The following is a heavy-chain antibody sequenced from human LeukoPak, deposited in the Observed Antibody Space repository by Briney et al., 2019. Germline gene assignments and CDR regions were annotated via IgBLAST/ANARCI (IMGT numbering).Heavy chain of an antibody. V-gene: IGHV4-59*01. D-gene: IGHD6-19*01. J-gene: IGHJ4*02. CDR1: GGSISSYY. CDR2: IYYSGST. CDR3: ARVRGSGWYIFDY. Sequence: SETLSLTCTVSGGSISSYYWSWIRQPPGKGLEWIGYIYYSGSTNYNPSLKSRVTISVDTSKNQFSLKLSSVTAADTAVYYCARVRGSGWYIFDYWGQGTLVTVSS.